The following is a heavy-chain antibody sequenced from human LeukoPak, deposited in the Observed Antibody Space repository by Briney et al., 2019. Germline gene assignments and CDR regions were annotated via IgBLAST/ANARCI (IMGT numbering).Heavy chain of an antibody. V-gene: IGHV5-51*01. J-gene: IGHJ4*02. CDR3: GRVEPFDY. Sequence: KRGESLKISCKASGYIFLNYWIGWVRQMPGKGLEWMGHIYPGDSDTRYSPSFQGQVTLSADKSINTVYLHWSSLKASDSAMYYCGRVEPFDYWGQGTLVTVSS. CDR1: GYIFLNYW. CDR2: IYPGDSDT.